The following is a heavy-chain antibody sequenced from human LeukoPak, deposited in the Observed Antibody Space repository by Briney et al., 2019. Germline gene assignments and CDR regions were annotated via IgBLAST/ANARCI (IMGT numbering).Heavy chain of an antibody. CDR3: TTSYSDYVWGSCRH. J-gene: IGHJ4*02. CDR1: GFTFSGSA. D-gene: IGHD3-16*02. Sequence: GGSLRLSCAASGFTFSGSAMHWVRQASGKGLEWVGRIRSKANNYATSYAASLKGRFTISRDDSKNTAYLQMNSLKTEDTAMYYCTTSYSDYVWGSCRHWGQGTLVTVSS. CDR2: IRSKANNYAT. V-gene: IGHV3-73*01.